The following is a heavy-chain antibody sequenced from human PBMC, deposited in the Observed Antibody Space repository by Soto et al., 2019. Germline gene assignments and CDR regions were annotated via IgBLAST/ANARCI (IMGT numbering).Heavy chain of an antibody. CDR3: ARDYVPNGSGILGI. CDR1: GFTISNNY. CDR2: IYSIGPT. D-gene: IGHD3-10*01. J-gene: IGHJ4*02. V-gene: IGHV3-66*03. Sequence: PGGSLRLSCAASGFTISNNYMNWVRQAPGKGLEWVSVIYSIGPTYYADSVKGRFTISRDNSKNTLYLQMNSLRAEDTAVYYCARDYVPNGSGILGIWGQGTLVTVSS.